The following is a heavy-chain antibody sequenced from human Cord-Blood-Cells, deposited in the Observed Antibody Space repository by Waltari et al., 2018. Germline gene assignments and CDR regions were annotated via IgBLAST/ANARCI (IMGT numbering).Heavy chain of an antibody. V-gene: IGHV4-34*01. CDR1: GGSFSGYY. J-gene: IGHJ6*03. CDR3: ARGERNSSSSHYYMDV. CDR2: INQSGST. Sequence: QVQLQQWGAGLLKPSETLSLTCAVYGGSFSGYYWSWIRQPPGKGLEWIGEINQSGSTNYNPALKSRVTISVDTSKNQFSLKLSSVTAADTAVYYCARGERNSSSSHYYMDVWGKGTTVTVSS. D-gene: IGHD6-6*01.